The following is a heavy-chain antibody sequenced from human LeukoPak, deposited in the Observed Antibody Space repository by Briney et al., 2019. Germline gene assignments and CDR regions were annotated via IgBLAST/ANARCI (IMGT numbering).Heavy chain of an antibody. CDR1: GYTFTSYG. V-gene: IGHV1-18*01. CDR3: ARVSSGSGSLYYYGMDV. J-gene: IGHJ6*02. Sequence: GASVRVSCKASGYTFTSYGISWVRQAPGQGLEWMGWISAYNGNTNYAQKLQGRVTMTTDTSTSTAYMELRSLRSDDTAVYYCARVSSGSGSLYYYGMDVWGQGTTVTVSS. D-gene: IGHD3-10*01. CDR2: ISAYNGNT.